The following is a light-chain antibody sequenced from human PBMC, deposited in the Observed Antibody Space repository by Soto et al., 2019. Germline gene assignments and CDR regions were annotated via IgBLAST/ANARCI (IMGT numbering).Light chain of an antibody. Sequence: EIVLTQSPGTLSLSPGERATLSCRASQSVRSSYLAWYQQKPGQAPRLLIYLASSRATGIPDRFSGSGSGTDFTLTISRLEPEDFAVYYCQQYGSSPPWTVGQGTKVEIK. CDR1: QSVRSSY. CDR2: LAS. V-gene: IGKV3-20*01. CDR3: QQYGSSPPWT. J-gene: IGKJ1*01.